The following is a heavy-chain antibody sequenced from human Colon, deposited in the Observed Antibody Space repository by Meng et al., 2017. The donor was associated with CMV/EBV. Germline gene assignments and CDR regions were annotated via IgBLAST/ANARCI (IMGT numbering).Heavy chain of an antibody. V-gene: IGHV3-30*19. Sequence: GESLKISCAASGFTFRSYGMHWVRQAPGKGLEFVAVISSDGSNKYYAASVKGRFTISRDNSKNTLYLQLDSLRPEDTAVYYCARPYNSVDFWNGYSYYLDYWGQGVLVTVSS. CDR3: ARPYNSVDFWNGYSYYLDY. J-gene: IGHJ4*02. D-gene: IGHD3-3*01. CDR2: ISSDGSNK. CDR1: GFTFRSYG.